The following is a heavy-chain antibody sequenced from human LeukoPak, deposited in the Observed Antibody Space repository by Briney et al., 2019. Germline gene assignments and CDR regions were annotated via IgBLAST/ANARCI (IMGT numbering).Heavy chain of an antibody. CDR3: ARDDFYYYYMDV. D-gene: IGHD2-21*02. CDR1: GFTFSSYG. CDR2: IWYDGSNK. J-gene: IGHJ6*03. Sequence: GGSLRLSCAASGFTFSSYGMHWVRQAPGKGLEWVAVIWYDGSNKYYVDSVKGRFTISRDNSKSTLYLQMNSLRAEDTAVYYCARDDFYYYYMDVWGKGTTVTVSS. V-gene: IGHV3-33*01.